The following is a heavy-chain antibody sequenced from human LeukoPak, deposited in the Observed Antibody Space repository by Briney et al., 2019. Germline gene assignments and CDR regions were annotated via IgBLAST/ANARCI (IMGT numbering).Heavy chain of an antibody. CDR1: GYTFTSYG. CDR3: ARDXIQESYYYDSSXSXPFDX. J-gene: IGHJ4*02. V-gene: IGHV1-18*01. CDR2: ISAYNGNT. Sequence: ASVKVSCKASGYTFTSYGTSWVRQAPGQGLEWMGWISAYNGNTNYAQKLQGRVTMTTDTSTSTPYMELRSLRSDDTAVYYCARDXIQESYYYDSSXSXPFDXWGQGXXVT. D-gene: IGHD3-22*01.